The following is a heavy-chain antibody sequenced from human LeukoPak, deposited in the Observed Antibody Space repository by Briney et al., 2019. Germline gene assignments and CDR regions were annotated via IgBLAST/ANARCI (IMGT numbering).Heavy chain of an antibody. D-gene: IGHD1-14*01. CDR1: GFTFSSYE. Sequence: GGSLRLSCAASGFTFSSYEMNWVRQAPGKGLEWVSYISSSGSTIYYADSVKGRFTISRDNAKYSLYLQMNSLRAEDTAVYYCARDLLGKYNWFDPWGQGTLVTVSS. V-gene: IGHV3-48*03. J-gene: IGHJ5*02. CDR3: ARDLLGKYNWFDP. CDR2: ISSSGSTI.